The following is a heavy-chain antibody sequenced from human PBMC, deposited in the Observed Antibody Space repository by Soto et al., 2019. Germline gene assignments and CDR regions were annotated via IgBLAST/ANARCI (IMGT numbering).Heavy chain of an antibody. Sequence: SETLSLTCAVYGGSFSGYYWTWIRQSPEKGLEWIGEVNHSGTTYSNPSLKTRVTISVHTPKNQFALKMSSVTAADTAVYYCARGIGYCSSINCYSSRRLRFDAWGQGTLVTVSS. V-gene: IGHV4-34*01. CDR2: VNHSGTT. CDR3: ARGIGYCSSINCYSSRRLRFDA. CDR1: GGSFSGYY. D-gene: IGHD2-2*01. J-gene: IGHJ4*02.